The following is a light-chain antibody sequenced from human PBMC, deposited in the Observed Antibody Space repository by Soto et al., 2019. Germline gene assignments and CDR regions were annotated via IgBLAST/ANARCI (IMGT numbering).Light chain of an antibody. CDR3: QQANSFPRT. CDR1: QGISSW. J-gene: IGKJ5*01. V-gene: IGKV1-12*01. CDR2: AAS. Sequence: DIQMPQSPSSVSASVGARVTITCRACQGISSWLAWYQQKPEKAPKLLIYAASSLQRRVPSRFSCSGAGTDITLTISSLQPEDFATYYYQQANSFPRTFGQGTRLEIK.